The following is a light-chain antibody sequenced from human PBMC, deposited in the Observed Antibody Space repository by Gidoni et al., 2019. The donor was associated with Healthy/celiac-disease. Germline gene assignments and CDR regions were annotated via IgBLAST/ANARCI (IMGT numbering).Light chain of an antibody. CDR1: SSDVGGYNY. J-gene: IGLJ2*01. V-gene: IGLV2-14*01. Sequence: QSALTQPASVSGSPGQSITISCTGTSSDVGGYNYVSWYQQHPGKAPKLMIYEVSNRPSGVSNRFSGSKSGHTASLTISGLQAEDEADYYCSSYTSSSTNVVFGGGTKLTV. CDR2: EVS. CDR3: SSYTSSSTNVV.